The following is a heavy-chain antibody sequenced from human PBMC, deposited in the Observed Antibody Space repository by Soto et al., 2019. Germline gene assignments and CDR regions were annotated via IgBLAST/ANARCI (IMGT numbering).Heavy chain of an antibody. CDR3: ARAKGYCSGGSCYAGYYYYGMDV. CDR1: GGTFSSYA. D-gene: IGHD2-15*01. CDR2: IIPIFGTA. Sequence: QVQLVQSGAEVKKPGSSVKVSCKASGGTFSSYAISWVRQAPGQGLEWMGGIIPIFGTANYAQKFQGRVTITADDATCTAYMELSSLRSEDTAVYYCARAKGYCSGGSCYAGYYYYGMDVWGQGSTVTVSS. J-gene: IGHJ6*02. V-gene: IGHV1-69*01.